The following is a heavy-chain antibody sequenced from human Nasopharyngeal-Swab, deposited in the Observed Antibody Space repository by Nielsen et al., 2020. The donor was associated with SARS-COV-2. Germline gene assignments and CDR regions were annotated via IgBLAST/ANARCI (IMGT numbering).Heavy chain of an antibody. Sequence: GGSLRLSCSASEFTFSDYAMHWVRQAPGKGLEWVTAVSHDGTDKNYADSVRGRFTISRDNSQNTLFLEMTSLRAEDTAVYFCAKDGGLTTVTMTHYYYYDMDVWGKGTTVTVSS. CDR1: EFTFSDYA. V-gene: IGHV3-30*18. J-gene: IGHJ6*03. CDR2: VSHDGTDK. D-gene: IGHD4-11*01. CDR3: AKDGGLTTVTMTHYYYYDMDV.